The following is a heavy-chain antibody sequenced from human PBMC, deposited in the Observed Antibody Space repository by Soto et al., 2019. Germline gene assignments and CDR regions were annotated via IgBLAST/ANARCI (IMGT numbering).Heavy chain of an antibody. CDR2: ISAYNGNT. V-gene: IGHV1-18*01. J-gene: IGHJ6*02. Sequence: QVQLVQSGAEVKKPGASVKVSCKASGYTFTSYGISWVRQAPGQGLEWMGWISAYNGNTNYAQKLQGRVTMTTDTSASTAYMELRSLREDERVVYYCAGDGALGENYYYYGMDVWGQGTTVTVSS. D-gene: IGHD3-16*01. CDR3: AGDGALGENYYYYGMDV. CDR1: GYTFTSYG.